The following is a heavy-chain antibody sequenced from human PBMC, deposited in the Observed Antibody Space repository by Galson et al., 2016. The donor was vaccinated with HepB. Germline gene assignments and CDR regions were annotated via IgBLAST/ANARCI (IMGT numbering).Heavy chain of an antibody. CDR3: ARDIVLMVFSADYYYYGMDV. D-gene: IGHD2-8*01. J-gene: IGHJ6*02. CDR1: GYTFTSYG. V-gene: IGHV1-18*01. Sequence: SVKVSCKASGYTFTSYGIRWVRLAPGQGLEWMGWISGYNGNTNYARKFQGRVTLTTNTSTSTAYMELRSLRSDDTAVYYCARDIVLMVFSADYYYYGMDVWGQWTTVTVSS. CDR2: ISGYNGNT.